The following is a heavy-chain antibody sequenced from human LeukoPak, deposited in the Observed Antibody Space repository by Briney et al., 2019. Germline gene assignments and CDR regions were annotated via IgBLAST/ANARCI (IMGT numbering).Heavy chain of an antibody. V-gene: IGHV4-39*01. D-gene: IGHD2-15*01. CDR3: ARIGAAATIYYYMDV. CDR2: IYYSGST. CDR1: GGSISSSSYY. Sequence: SSETLSPTCTVSGGSISSSSYYWGWIRQPPGKGLEWIGSIYYSGSTYYNPSLKSRVTISVDTSKNQFSLKLSSVTAADTAVYYCARIGAAATIYYYMDVWGKGTTVTVSS. J-gene: IGHJ6*03.